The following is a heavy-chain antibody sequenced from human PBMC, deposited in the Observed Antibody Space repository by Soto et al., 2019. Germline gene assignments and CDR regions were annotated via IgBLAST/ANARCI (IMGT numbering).Heavy chain of an antibody. CDR1: GGSISSSNL. CDR2: IYHSGNT. V-gene: IGHV4-4*02. Sequence: PSETLSLTCAVSGGSISSSNLWSCVRQPPGKGLEWIGEIYHSGNTNYNPSLKSRVTISVDKSKNQFSLKLSSVTAADTAVYYCARGAGIYVVYGMDVWGQGTTVTVYS. J-gene: IGHJ6*02. CDR3: ARGAGIYVVYGMDV. D-gene: IGHD5-12*01.